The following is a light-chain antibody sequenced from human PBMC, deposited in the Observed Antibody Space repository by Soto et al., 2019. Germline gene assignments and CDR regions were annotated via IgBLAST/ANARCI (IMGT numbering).Light chain of an antibody. J-gene: IGKJ1*01. CDR3: QHYDTYSRT. Sequence: DIHMSQSPSSLSASVGDTVTITCRASQNIDMYLNWYEEKPGKAPRVLIYDASSLERGVPSRFSGTGSGTEFTLTIGGLQPDDFATYYCQHYDTYSRTFGQGTKVDIK. CDR2: DAS. V-gene: IGKV1-5*01. CDR1: QNIDMY.